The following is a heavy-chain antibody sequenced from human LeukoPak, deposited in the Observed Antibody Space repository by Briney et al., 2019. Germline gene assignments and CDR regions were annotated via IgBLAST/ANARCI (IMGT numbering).Heavy chain of an antibody. CDR1: GYSISSGYY. V-gene: IGHV4-38-2*02. D-gene: IGHD3-22*01. J-gene: IGHJ3*02. CDR3: ARGADYDSSGYYPMGAFDI. CDR2: IYHSGST. Sequence: PSETLSLTCTVSGYSISSGYYWGWIRQPPGKGLEWIGSIYHSGSTYYNPSLKSRVTISVDTSKNQFSLKLSSVTAADTAVYYCARGADYDSSGYYPMGAFDIWGQGTMVTVSS.